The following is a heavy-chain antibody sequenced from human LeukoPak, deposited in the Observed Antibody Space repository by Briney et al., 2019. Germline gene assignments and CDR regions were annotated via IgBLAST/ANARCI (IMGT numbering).Heavy chain of an antibody. Sequence: SETLSLTCTVSGYSISSGYYWGWIRQPPGKGLEWIGSIYHSGTTYYNPSLKSRGTISVDTSKNQFSLRLSSVTAADTAVYYCARGWWELPFDYWGQGTLVTVSS. CDR3: ARGWWELPFDY. J-gene: IGHJ4*02. CDR1: GYSISSGYY. D-gene: IGHD1-26*01. V-gene: IGHV4-38-2*02. CDR2: IYHSGTT.